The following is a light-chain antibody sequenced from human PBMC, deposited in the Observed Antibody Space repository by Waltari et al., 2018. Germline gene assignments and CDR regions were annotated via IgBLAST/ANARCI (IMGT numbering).Light chain of an antibody. V-gene: IGLV2-23*01. CDR3: SSYARSDNSVL. Sequence: QSALTQPASVSGSPGQSITISCTGSTSDVGGYNLVSWYRQFPNKAPQLIIYEGTRRPSGVSMRSAASKSGNTASLTISGLQAEDEALYFCSSYARSDNSVLFGGGTQLSVL. CDR1: TSDVGGYNL. J-gene: IGLJ2*01. CDR2: EGT.